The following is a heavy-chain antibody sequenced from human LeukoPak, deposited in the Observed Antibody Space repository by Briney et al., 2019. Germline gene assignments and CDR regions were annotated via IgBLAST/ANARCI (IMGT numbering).Heavy chain of an antibody. Sequence: PSETLSLTCAVYGGSFSGYYWSWIRQPPGKGLEWIGEINHSGSTNYNPSLKSRVTISVDTSKNQFSLKLSSVTAADTAVYYCARVPGVTRNFDYWGQGTLVTVSS. CDR3: ARVPGVTRNFDY. CDR1: GGSFSGYY. V-gene: IGHV4-34*01. J-gene: IGHJ4*02. D-gene: IGHD7-27*01. CDR2: INHSGST.